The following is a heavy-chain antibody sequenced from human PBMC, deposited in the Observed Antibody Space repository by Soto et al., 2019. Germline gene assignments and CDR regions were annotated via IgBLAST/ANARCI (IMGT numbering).Heavy chain of an antibody. D-gene: IGHD4-17*01. V-gene: IGHV3-33*01. J-gene: IGHJ6*03. CDR2: IWYDGSNK. CDR3: ARGGGDYGDGPELSNRTTYYYYYMDV. CDR1: GFTFSSYG. Sequence: PGGSLRLSCAASGFTFSSYGMHWVRQAPGKGLEWVAVIWYDGSNKYYADSVKGRFTISRDNSKNTLYLQMNSLRAEDTAVYYCARGGGDYGDGPELSNRTTYYYYYMDVWGKGTTVTVSS.